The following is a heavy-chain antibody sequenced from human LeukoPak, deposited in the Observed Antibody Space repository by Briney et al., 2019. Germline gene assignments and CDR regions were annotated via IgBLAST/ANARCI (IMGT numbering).Heavy chain of an antibody. D-gene: IGHD3-9*01. CDR1: GHTFTGYY. Sequence: ASVKVSCKTSGHTFTGYYIHWVRQAPGQGLEWMGRINPNSGGTNYAQKFQGRVTMSRDTSINTAYMELSGLRSDDTAVYYCSRDDILTGYYPPFDFWGQGTLVTVSS. J-gene: IGHJ4*02. CDR3: SRDDILTGYYPPFDF. CDR2: INPNSGGT. V-gene: IGHV1-2*06.